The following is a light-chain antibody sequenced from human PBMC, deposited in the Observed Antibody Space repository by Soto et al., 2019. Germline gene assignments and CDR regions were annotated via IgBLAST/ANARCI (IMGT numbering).Light chain of an antibody. V-gene: IGLV1-40*01. J-gene: IGLJ1*01. CDR3: QSYDSSLSAYV. CDR1: SSNIGAGYD. CDR2: DNS. Sequence: QSVLTQPPSVSGAPGQRVTISCTGSSSNIGAGYDVHWYQQLPGTAPKLLIYDNSNRPSEVPDRFSGSKSGTSASLAITGLQADDEADYYCQSYDSSLSAYVFGNGTKVTVL.